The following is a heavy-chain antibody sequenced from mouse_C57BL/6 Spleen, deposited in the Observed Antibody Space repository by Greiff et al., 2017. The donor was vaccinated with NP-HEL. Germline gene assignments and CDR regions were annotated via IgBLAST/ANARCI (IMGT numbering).Heavy chain of an antibody. D-gene: IGHD1-1*01. CDR1: GYTFTSYG. CDR2: IYPRSGNT. J-gene: IGHJ1*03. V-gene: IGHV1-81*01. Sequence: QVQLKESGAELARPGASVKLSCKASGYTFTSYGISWVKQRTGQGLEWIGEIYPRSGNTYYNEKFKGKATLTEDKSSSTAYMELRSLTSEYSAVYFCARILITTDWYFDVWGTGTTVTVSS. CDR3: ARILITTDWYFDV.